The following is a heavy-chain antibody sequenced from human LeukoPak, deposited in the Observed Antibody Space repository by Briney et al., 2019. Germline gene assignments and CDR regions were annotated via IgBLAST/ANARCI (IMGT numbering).Heavy chain of an antibody. V-gene: IGHV3-48*03. CDR1: GFSFSTYD. Sequence: GGSLRLSCAASGFSFSTYDMNWVRQAPGKGLEWGSYTTSTGRTTYYADSVKGRFTISRDNAKHSLYLQMNSLRVEDTAVYYCARLPDPYYHPYMDVWGKGTTVTVSS. J-gene: IGHJ6*03. CDR3: ARLPDPYYHPYMDV. CDR2: TTSTGRTT.